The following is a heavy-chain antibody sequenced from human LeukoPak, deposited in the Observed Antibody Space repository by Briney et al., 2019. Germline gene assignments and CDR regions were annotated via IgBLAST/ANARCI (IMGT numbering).Heavy chain of an antibody. CDR2: ISSSSSYI. CDR1: GFTFSSYS. D-gene: IGHD3-3*01. V-gene: IGHV3-21*01. J-gene: IGHJ4*02. CDR3: AREHNYDFWSAYSPVIDY. Sequence: GGSLRLSCAASGFTFSSYSMNWVRQAPGKRLEWVSSISSSSSYIYYADSVKGRFTISRDNAKNSLYLQMNSLRAEDTAVYCCAREHNYDFWSAYSPVIDYWGQGTLVTVSS.